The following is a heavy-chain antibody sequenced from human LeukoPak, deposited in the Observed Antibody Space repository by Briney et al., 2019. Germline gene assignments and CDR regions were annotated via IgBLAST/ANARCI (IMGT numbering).Heavy chain of an antibody. J-gene: IGHJ3*02. V-gene: IGHV3-23*01. CDR3: AKKYRWNQHAFDI. Sequence: GGSLRLSCSASGITLSSYPLSWVRQAPGKGLEWVSGLTDSGDETYYTDSVKGQFTVSRDNSKNTLSLQMNSLRAEDTAVYYCAKKYRWNQHAFDIWGQGTMVTVSS. CDR1: GITLSSYP. D-gene: IGHD6-6*01. CDR2: LTDSGDET.